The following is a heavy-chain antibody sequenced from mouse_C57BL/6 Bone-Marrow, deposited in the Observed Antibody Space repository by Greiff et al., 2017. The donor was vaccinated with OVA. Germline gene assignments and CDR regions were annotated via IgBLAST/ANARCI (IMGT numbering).Heavy chain of an antibody. CDR1: GFSLTSYG. J-gene: IGHJ4*01. V-gene: IGHV2-2*01. CDR3: ASYYYGSGYYAMDY. CDR2: IWSGGST. D-gene: IGHD1-1*01. Sequence: VQLKESGPGLVQPSQSLSITCTVSGFSLTSYGVHWVRQSPGKGLEWLGVIWSGGSTDYNAAFISRLSISKDNSKSQVFFKMNSLQADDTAIYYCASYYYGSGYYAMDYWGQGTSVTVSS.